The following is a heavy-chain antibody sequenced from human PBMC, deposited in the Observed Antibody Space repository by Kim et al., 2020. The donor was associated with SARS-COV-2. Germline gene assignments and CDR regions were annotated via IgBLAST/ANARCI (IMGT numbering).Heavy chain of an antibody. Sequence: GGSLRLSCAASGFTFSSYEMNWVRQAPGKGLEWVSYISSSGSTIYYADSVKGRFTISRDNAKNSLYLQMNSLRAEDTAVYYCARGEGLGYSSLYSNWFDPWGQGTLVTVSS. CDR2: ISSSGSTI. J-gene: IGHJ5*02. V-gene: IGHV3-48*03. CDR1: GFTFSSYE. CDR3: ARGEGLGYSSLYSNWFDP. D-gene: IGHD2-15*01.